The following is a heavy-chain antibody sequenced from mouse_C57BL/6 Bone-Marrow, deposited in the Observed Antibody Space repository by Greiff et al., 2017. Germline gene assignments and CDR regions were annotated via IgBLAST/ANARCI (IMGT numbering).Heavy chain of an antibody. CDR1: GYTFTDYY. J-gene: IGHJ2*01. D-gene: IGHD2-1*01. Sequence: EVQLQQSGPVLVKPGASVKMSCKASGYTFTDYYMNWVKQSHGKSLEWIGVINPYNGGTSYNQKFKGKATLTVDKSSSTAYMELNSLTSEDSAVYYCARQGGNYGENWGQGTTLTVSS. V-gene: IGHV1-19*01. CDR2: INPYNGGT. CDR3: ARQGGNYGEN.